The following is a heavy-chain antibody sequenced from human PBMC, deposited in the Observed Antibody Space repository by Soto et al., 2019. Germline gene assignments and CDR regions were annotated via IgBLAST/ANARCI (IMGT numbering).Heavy chain of an antibody. CDR3: ARGGTGSYDILTGSSIDY. CDR1: SGSISSSNW. Sequence: SETLSLTCAVSSGSISSSNWWSWVRQPPGKGLEWIGEIYHSGSTNYNPSLKSRVTISVDKSKNQFSLKLSSVTAADTAVYYCARGGTGSYDILTGSSIDYWGQGTLVTVSS. J-gene: IGHJ4*02. V-gene: IGHV4-4*02. CDR2: IYHSGST. D-gene: IGHD3-9*01.